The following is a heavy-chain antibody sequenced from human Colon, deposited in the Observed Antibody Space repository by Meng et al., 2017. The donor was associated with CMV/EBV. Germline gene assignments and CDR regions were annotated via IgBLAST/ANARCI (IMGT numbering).Heavy chain of an antibody. J-gene: IGHJ4*02. CDR2: IFDSGTT. CDR3: ARVSDYHIDH. V-gene: IGHV4-30-2*01. CDR1: GGSISGGYA. Sequence: SLTCGVAGGSISGGYAWTWIRQPPGKGLEWIGYIFDSGTTYYKPSLKNRLTISLDRSRNQFSLKLTSVTAADTAIYYCARVSDYHIDHWGQGTLVTVSS. D-gene: IGHD3-16*01.